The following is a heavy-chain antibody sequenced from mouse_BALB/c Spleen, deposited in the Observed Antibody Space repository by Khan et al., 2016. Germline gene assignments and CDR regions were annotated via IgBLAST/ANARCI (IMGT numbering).Heavy chain of an antibody. D-gene: IGHD2-4*01. CDR3: ARAYYDYWFAY. J-gene: IGHJ3*01. Sequence: VQLQQSGAELVKPGASVKLSCTASGFNIKDTYMHWVKQRPEQGLEWIGKIDPANGNTKYDPNFQGKATITADTSSNTAYLQRSSLTSEDTAVYYCARAYYDYWFAYWGQGTLVTVSA. CDR2: IDPANGNT. V-gene: IGHV14-3*02. CDR1: GFNIKDTY.